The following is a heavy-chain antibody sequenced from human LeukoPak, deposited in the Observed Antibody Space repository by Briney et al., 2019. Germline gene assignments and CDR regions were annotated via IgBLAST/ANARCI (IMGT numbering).Heavy chain of an antibody. CDR3: ARDTHPQYYYDSSGGDY. J-gene: IGHJ4*02. Sequence: GASVKVSCKASGYTFTGYYMHWVRQAPGQGLEWMGWINPNSGGTNYAQKFQGRVTMTRDTSISTAYMELSRLRSDDTAVYYCARDTHPQYYYDSSGGDYWGQGTLVTVSS. V-gene: IGHV1-2*02. CDR2: INPNSGGT. CDR1: GYTFTGYY. D-gene: IGHD3-22*01.